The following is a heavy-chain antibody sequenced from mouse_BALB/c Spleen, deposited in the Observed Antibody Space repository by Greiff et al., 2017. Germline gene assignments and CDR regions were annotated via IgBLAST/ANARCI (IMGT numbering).Heavy chain of an antibody. CDR2: INSDGGST. Sequence: EVQVVESGGGLVQPGESLKLSCESNEYEFPSHDMSWVRKTPEKRLELVAAINSDGGSTYYPDTMERRFIISRDNTKKTLYLQMSSLRSEDTALYYCARQGYGNYPAWFAYWGQGTLVTVSA. D-gene: IGHD2-10*02. J-gene: IGHJ3*01. CDR1: EYEFPSHD. CDR3: ARQGYGNYPAWFAY. V-gene: IGHV5-2*01.